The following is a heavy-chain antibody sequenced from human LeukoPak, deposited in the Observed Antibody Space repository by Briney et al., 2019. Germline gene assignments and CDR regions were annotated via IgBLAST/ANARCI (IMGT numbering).Heavy chain of an antibody. CDR1: GFIFSTYG. D-gene: IGHD6-13*01. Sequence: GKSLRLSCAASGFIFSTYGMHWVRQAPGKGLEWVAVISYDGSNKYYADSVKGRFTISRDNSKNTLYLQMNSLRAEDTAVYYCAREDRASSSWIFDYWGQGTLVTVSS. V-gene: IGHV3-30*19. J-gene: IGHJ4*02. CDR2: ISYDGSNK. CDR3: AREDRASSSWIFDY.